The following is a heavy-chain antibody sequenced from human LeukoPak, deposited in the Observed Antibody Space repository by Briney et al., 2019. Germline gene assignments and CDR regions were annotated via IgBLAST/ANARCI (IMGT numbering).Heavy chain of an antibody. CDR3: ARDFRFLDDY. V-gene: IGHV3-48*03. Sequence: GGSLRLSCAASGFTFSSYEMHWVRQAPGKGLEWVSYISSSDSTIYYADSVKGRFTISRDNAKNSLYLQMNSLRAEDTAVYYCARDFRFLDDYWGQGTLVTVSS. D-gene: IGHD3-3*01. CDR2: ISSSDSTI. CDR1: GFTFSSYE. J-gene: IGHJ4*02.